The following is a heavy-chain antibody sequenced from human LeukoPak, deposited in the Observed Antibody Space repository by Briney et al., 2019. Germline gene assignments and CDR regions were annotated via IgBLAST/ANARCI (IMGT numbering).Heavy chain of an antibody. D-gene: IGHD6-19*01. Sequence: QPGGSLRLSCAASGFTFDDYAMHWVRQAPGKGLEWVSGISWNSGSIGYADSVKGRFTISRDNAKNSLYLQMNSLRAEDTALYYCAKDRIAVAGTGGDAFDIWGQGTMVTVSS. J-gene: IGHJ3*02. CDR1: GFTFDDYA. CDR3: AKDRIAVAGTGGDAFDI. V-gene: IGHV3-9*01. CDR2: ISWNSGSI.